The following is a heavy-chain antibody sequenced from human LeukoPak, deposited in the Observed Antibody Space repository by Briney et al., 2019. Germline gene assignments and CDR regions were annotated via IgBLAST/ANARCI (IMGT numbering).Heavy chain of an antibody. D-gene: IGHD3-10*01. V-gene: IGHV1-2*02. J-gene: IGHJ4*02. CDR2: INPNSGGT. CDR3: ARDLGFGEFLSK. Sequence: ASVKVSCKASGHTFTGYYMYWVRQAPGQGLEWMGWINPNSGGTNYAQKFQGRVTMTRDTSISTAYMELSRLRSDDTAVYYCARDLGFGEFLSKWGQGTLVTVSS. CDR1: GHTFTGYY.